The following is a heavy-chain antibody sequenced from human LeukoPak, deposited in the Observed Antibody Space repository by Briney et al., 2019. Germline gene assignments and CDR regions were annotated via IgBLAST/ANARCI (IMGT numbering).Heavy chain of an antibody. J-gene: IGHJ4*02. D-gene: IGHD3-9*01. CDR3: ARVEIGDILTGYSLFDY. CDR1: GGSISSDDYY. V-gene: IGHV4-30-4*01. Sequence: SETLSLTCTVSGGSISSDDYYWGWLRQPPGKGLEWSGYIYYSGSTYYDPSLKSRVTISVDTSKNQFSLKLSSVTAADTAVYYCARVEIGDILTGYSLFDYWGQGTLVTVSS. CDR2: IYYSGST.